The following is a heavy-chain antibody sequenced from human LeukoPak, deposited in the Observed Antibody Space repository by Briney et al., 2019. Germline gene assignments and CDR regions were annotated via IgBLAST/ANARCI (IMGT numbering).Heavy chain of an antibody. J-gene: IGHJ4*02. D-gene: IGHD4-17*01. Sequence: SETLSLTCAVYGGSFSGYYWSWIRQPPGKGLEWIGEINHSGSTNYNPSLKSRVTISVDTSKNQFSLKLSSVTAADTAVYYCARGSPHGDYYFDYWGQGTLDTVSS. CDR2: INHSGST. CDR3: ARGSPHGDYYFDY. CDR1: GGSFSGYY. V-gene: IGHV4-34*01.